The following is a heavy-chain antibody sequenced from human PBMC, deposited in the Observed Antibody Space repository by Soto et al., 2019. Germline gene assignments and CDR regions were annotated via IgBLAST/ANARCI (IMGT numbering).Heavy chain of an antibody. D-gene: IGHD2-15*01. J-gene: IGHJ3*02. CDR2: IYYSGST. CDR1: GGSISSYY. V-gene: IGHV4-59*01. CDR3: ARAPPGSRVVVAATPVPDAFDI. Sequence: SETLSLTCTVSGGSISSYYWSWIRQPPGKGLEWIGYIYYSGSTNYNPSLKSRVTISVDTSKNQFSLKLSSVTAADTAVYYCARAPPGSRVVVAATPVPDAFDIWGQGTMVTVSS.